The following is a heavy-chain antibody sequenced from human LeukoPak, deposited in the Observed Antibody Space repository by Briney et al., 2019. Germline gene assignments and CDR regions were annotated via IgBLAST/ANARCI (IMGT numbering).Heavy chain of an antibody. D-gene: IGHD6-19*01. V-gene: IGHV3-30*02. CDR1: EFTFSAYG. CDR3: AKDSSGWYNHYFDY. J-gene: IGHJ4*02. CDR2: IRYDGSDK. Sequence: GSLRLSCAASEFTFSAYGMHWVRQAPGKGLEWMAFIRYDGSDKYYADSVKGRFTISRDNSKNTLYLQMNSLRAEDTAVYYCAKDSSGWYNHYFDYWGQGTLVTVSS.